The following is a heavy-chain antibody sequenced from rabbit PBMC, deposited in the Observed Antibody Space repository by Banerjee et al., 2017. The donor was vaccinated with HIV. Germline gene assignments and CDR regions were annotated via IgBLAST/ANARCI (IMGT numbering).Heavy chain of an antibody. CDR3: ARRTDGGGRDYNL. J-gene: IGHJ4*01. D-gene: IGHD2-1*01. CDR2: IYTGSSDST. Sequence: QEQLVESGGDLVQPEGSLTLTCTASGFSFSSSYWICWVRQAPGKGLEWIGCIYTGSSDSTYYASWAKGRFTISKTSSTTVTLQMTSLTAADTATYFCARRTDGGGRDYNLWGPGTLVTVS. CDR1: GFSFSSSYW. V-gene: IGHV1S45*01.